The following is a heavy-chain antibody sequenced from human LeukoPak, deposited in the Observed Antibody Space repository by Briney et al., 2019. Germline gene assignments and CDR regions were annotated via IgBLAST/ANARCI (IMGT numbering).Heavy chain of an antibody. CDR3: AKDAAFPQLEYYFDY. CDR2: ISWDGGST. J-gene: IGHJ4*02. Sequence: GGTLRLSCAASGFTFSNYAMHWVRQAPGKGLEWVSLISWDGGSTYYADSVKGRFTISRDNSKNSLYLQMNSLRAEDTALYYCAKDAAFPQLEYYFDYWGQGTLVTVSS. D-gene: IGHD2-2*01. CDR1: GFTFSNYA. V-gene: IGHV3-43D*03.